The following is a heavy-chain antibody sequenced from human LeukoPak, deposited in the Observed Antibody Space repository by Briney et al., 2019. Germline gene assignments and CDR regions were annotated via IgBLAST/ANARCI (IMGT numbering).Heavy chain of an antibody. J-gene: IGHJ4*02. CDR1: GYTFTGYY. CDR3: ARTRDGYNSYSFDY. D-gene: IGHD5-24*01. V-gene: IGHV1-2*02. CDR2: INPNSGGT. Sequence: ASVKVSCKASGYTFTGYYMHWVRQAPGQGLEWMGWINPNSGGTNCAQKFQGRVTMTRDTSISTAYMELSRLRSDDTAVYYCARTRDGYNSYSFDYWGQGTLVTVSS.